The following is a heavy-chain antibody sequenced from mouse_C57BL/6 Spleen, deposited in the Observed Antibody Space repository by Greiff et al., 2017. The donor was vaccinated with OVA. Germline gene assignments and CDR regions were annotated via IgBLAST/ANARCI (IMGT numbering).Heavy chain of an antibody. Sequence: EVKLVESGEGLVKPGGSLKLSCAASGFTFSSYAMSWVRQTPEKRLEWVAYISSGGDYIYYADTVKGRFTISRDNARNTLYLQMSSLKSEDTAMYYCTRCQSSLYAMDYWGQGTSVTVSS. V-gene: IGHV5-9-1*02. D-gene: IGHD1-1*01. CDR2: ISSGGDYI. CDR1: GFTFSSYA. CDR3: TRCQSSLYAMDY. J-gene: IGHJ4*01.